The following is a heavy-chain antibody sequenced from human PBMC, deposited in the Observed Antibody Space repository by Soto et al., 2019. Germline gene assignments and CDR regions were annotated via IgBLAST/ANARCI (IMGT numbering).Heavy chain of an antibody. CDR3: ARDQEVPAAGNFDY. V-gene: IGHV3-21*01. Sequence: EVQLVESGGGLVKPGGSLRLSCAASGFTFSSYSMNWVRQAPGKGLEWVSSISSSSSYIYYADSVKGRFTISRDNAKNSLYLQMNSLRAEDTAVYYCARDQEVPAAGNFDYWGQGTLVTVSS. J-gene: IGHJ4*02. D-gene: IGHD2-2*01. CDR1: GFTFSSYS. CDR2: ISSSSSYI.